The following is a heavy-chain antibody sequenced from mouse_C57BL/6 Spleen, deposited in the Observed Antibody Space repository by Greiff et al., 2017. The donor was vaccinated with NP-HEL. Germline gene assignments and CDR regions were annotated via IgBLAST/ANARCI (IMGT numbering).Heavy chain of an antibody. J-gene: IGHJ4*01. CDR3: ARSGVTGGAMDY. CDR1: GYSFTDYY. CDR2: INPNYGTT. D-gene: IGHD2-1*01. V-gene: IGHV1-39*01. Sequence: EVQLQESGPELVKPGASVKISCKASGYSFTDYYMNWVKQSTGKSLEWIGVINPNYGTTSYNQKFKGKATLTVDQSTSTAYMQLNSLTSEDSAVYYCARSGVTGGAMDYWGQGTSVTVSS.